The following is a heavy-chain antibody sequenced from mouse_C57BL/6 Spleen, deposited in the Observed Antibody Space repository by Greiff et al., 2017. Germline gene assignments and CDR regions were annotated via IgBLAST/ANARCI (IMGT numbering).Heavy chain of an antibody. CDR1: GYTFTSYW. Sequence: VQLQQPGAELVKPGASVKLSCKASGYTFTSYWMHWVKQRPGQGLEWIGMIHPNSGSTNYNEKFKSKATLTVDKSSSTAYRQLSSLTSEDSAVYYCARSELGSWFAYWGQGTLVTVSA. CDR2: IHPNSGST. CDR3: ARSELGSWFAY. D-gene: IGHD4-1*01. V-gene: IGHV1-64*01. J-gene: IGHJ3*01.